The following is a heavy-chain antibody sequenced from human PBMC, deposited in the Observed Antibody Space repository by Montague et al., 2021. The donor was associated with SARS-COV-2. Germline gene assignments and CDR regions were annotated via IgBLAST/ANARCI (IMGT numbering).Heavy chain of an antibody. CDR2: INQGGAP. D-gene: IGHD3-9*01. Sequence: SDTLSLTCAVSRGSFSNYYWTWIRQSPGKGLEWIGEINQGGAPNYTPSLKSRVTISLDTSKKRISLKLNSVTVADTAVFFCARGRPVQGSFRHFDSISSGALDIWAQGSLVIVSS. CDR3: ARGRPVQGSFRHFDSISSGALDI. V-gene: IGHV4-34*01. CDR1: RGSFSNYY. J-gene: IGHJ3*02.